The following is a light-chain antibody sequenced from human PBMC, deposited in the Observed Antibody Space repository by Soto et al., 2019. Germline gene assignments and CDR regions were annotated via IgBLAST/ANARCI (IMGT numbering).Light chain of an antibody. CDR1: QSLLHSNGYNL. CDR3: MQALQTPFT. V-gene: IGKV2-28*01. CDR2: LGS. J-gene: IGKJ4*01. Sequence: DIVMTQSPLSLPVTPGEPASISCRSSQSLLHSNGYNLLDWYLQRPGQSPQLLIYLGSNRASGVPDRFSGSGSGSEFTLKISRVEAEDVGVYYCMQALQTPFTFGGGTKVEIK.